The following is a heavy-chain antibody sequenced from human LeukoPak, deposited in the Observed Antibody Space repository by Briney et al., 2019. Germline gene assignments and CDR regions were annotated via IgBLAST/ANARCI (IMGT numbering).Heavy chain of an antibody. CDR2: VKSKADGGTT. J-gene: IGHJ6*02. Sequence: GGSLRLSCAASGFTFSSAWMNWVRQAPGKGLEWVGRVKSKADGGTTDYAAPVKGRFTISRDDSRNTLFLQMNGLKTEDTAVYYCTVVVNPKSYSGLDVWGQGTTVTVSS. CDR1: GFTFSSAW. D-gene: IGHD3-22*01. V-gene: IGHV3-15*07. CDR3: TVVVNPKSYSGLDV.